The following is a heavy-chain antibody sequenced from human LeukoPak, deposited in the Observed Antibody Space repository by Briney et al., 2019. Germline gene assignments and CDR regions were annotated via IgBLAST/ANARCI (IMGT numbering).Heavy chain of an antibody. Sequence: ASVKVSCKVSGYTLTELSMHWVRQAPGKGLEWMGGFDPEDGETIYAQKFQGRVTMTEDTSTDTAYMELSSLGSEDTAVYYCEKDGLVQAWFPPGGKGPLFPVSS. J-gene: IGHJ5*02. CDR1: GYTLTELS. V-gene: IGHV1-24*01. D-gene: IGHD6-19*01. CDR3: EKDGLVQAWFPP. CDR2: FDPEDGET.